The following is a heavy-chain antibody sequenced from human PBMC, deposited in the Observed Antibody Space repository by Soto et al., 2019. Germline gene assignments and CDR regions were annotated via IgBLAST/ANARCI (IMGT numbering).Heavy chain of an antibody. J-gene: IGHJ4*02. CDR3: AKDLSWGQCDY. CDR2: IKTDGTVT. CDR1: GLTVSSNY. V-gene: IGHV3-74*03. D-gene: IGHD3-16*01. Sequence: PGGSLRLSCAASGLTVSSNYMSWVRQDAGKGLLWVSSIKTDGTVTQYADSVKGRFTVSRDNAKNTLYLQMNSLRAEDTAVYYCAKDLSWGQCDYWGQGALVTVSS.